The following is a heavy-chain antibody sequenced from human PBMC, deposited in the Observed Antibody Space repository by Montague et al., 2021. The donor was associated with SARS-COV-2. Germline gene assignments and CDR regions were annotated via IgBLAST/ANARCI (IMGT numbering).Heavy chain of an antibody. D-gene: IGHD3-16*01. V-gene: IGHV4-59*08. CDR2: ISESGSP. CDR3: ARHRIDLGGSW. Sequence: SETLSLTCTVSGGSISRYYWSWIRQSPGQGLEWIAYISESGSPNYSSSLSSRVTVSVDTSKSQFSLKLTSVTAADTALYYCARHRIDLGGSWWGEGTLVTVSS. CDR1: GGSISRYY. J-gene: IGHJ4*02.